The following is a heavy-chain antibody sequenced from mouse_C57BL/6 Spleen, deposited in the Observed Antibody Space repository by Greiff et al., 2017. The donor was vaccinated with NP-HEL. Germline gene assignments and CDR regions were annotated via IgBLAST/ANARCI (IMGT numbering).Heavy chain of an antibody. CDR3: TRVVAYYSNYGAMDY. Sequence: EVHLVESGEGLVKPGGSLKLSCAASGFTFSSYAMSWVRQTPEKRLEWVAYISSGGDYIYYADTVKGRFTISRDNARNTLYLQMSSLKSEDTAMYYCTRVVAYYSNYGAMDYWGQGTSVTVSS. CDR2: ISSGGDYI. D-gene: IGHD2-5*01. CDR1: GFTFSSYA. J-gene: IGHJ4*01. V-gene: IGHV5-9-1*02.